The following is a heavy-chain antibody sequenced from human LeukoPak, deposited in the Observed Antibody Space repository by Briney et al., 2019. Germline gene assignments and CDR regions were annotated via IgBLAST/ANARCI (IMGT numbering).Heavy chain of an antibody. CDR3: AKDRLRSEVYFDY. CDR1: GFTFSNYG. Sequence: GGSLRLSCAASGFTFSNYGMSWVRQAPGKGLEWVAFIRYDGSNKYYADSVKGRFTISRDNSKNTLYLQMNSLRAEDTAVYYCAKDRLRSEVYFDYWGQGTLVTVSS. CDR2: IRYDGSNK. J-gene: IGHJ4*02. V-gene: IGHV3-30*02.